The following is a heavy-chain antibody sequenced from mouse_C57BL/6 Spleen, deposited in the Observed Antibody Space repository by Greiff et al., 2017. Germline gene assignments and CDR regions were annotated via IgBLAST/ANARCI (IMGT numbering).Heavy chain of an antibody. CDR3: ARFYAMDY. Sequence: EVKVIESGGGLVKPGGSLKLSCAASGFTFSDSGMHWVRQAPEKGLEWVAYISSGSSTIYYADTVKGRFTISRDNAKNTLFLQMTSLRSEDTAMYYCARFYAMDYWGQGTSVTVSS. CDR1: GFTFSDSG. V-gene: IGHV5-17*01. CDR2: ISSGSSTI. J-gene: IGHJ4*01.